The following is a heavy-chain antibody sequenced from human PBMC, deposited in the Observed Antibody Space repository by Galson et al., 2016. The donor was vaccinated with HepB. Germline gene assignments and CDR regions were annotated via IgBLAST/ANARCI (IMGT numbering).Heavy chain of an antibody. CDR3: ARGGFLYRSGWSRFDF. Sequence: ETLSLTCAVYGGSFSAYYWTWIRQAPGKGLEWIGDVNHSRVTHYNPLLKSRVTMTVDTSKNQFSLKLSSVNTTDTAVYYCARGGFLYRSGWSRFDFWGQGTLVTVSS. D-gene: IGHD6-19*01. CDR1: GGSFSAYY. CDR2: VNHSRVT. J-gene: IGHJ4*02. V-gene: IGHV4-34*01.